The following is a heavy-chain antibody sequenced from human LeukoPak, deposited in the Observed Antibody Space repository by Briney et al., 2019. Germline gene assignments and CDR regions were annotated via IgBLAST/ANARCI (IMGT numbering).Heavy chain of an antibody. D-gene: IGHD3-22*01. CDR1: GFTFTDHY. CDR2: ISGSGGST. CDR3: AKVGYDSSGYPFDY. Sequence: PGGSLRLSCAASGFTFTDHYMSWVRQAPGKGLEWVSAISGSGGSTYYADSVKGRFTISRDNSKNTLYLQMNSLRAEDTAVYYCAKVGYDSSGYPFDYWGQGTLVTVSS. V-gene: IGHV3-23*01. J-gene: IGHJ4*02.